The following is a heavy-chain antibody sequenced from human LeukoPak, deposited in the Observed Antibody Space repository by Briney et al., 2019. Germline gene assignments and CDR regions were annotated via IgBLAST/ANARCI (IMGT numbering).Heavy chain of an antibody. J-gene: IGHJ3*02. CDR1: GYTFTAYY. CDR2: INPNNGAT. Sequence: ASVKVSCKASGYTFTAYYMRWVRQAPGQGLEWMGWINPNNGATKYEQKFQGRVTMTRDTSISTAYMELNWLTSDDTAVYYCAREELLWFGVSSPKDAFDMWGHGTMVTVSS. V-gene: IGHV1-2*02. CDR3: AREELLWFGVSSPKDAFDM. D-gene: IGHD3-10*01.